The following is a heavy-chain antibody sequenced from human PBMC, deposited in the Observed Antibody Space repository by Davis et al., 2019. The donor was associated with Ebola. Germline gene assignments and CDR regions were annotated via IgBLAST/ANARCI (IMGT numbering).Heavy chain of an antibody. D-gene: IGHD6-13*01. CDR2: VGAAGDT. CDR3: ARAPAYRSNWHLFFDH. J-gene: IGHJ4*02. Sequence: GESLMISCAASGFSFNDYDMHWVRQATGKGLEWVSSVGAAGDTYHSDSVKGRFTISRDIGTNSLYLQMNSLRAGDTALYYCARAPAYRSNWHLFFDHWGQGSLVTVSS. CDR1: GFSFNDYD. V-gene: IGHV3-13*01.